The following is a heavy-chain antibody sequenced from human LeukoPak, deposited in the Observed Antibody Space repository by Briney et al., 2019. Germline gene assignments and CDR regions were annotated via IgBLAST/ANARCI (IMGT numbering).Heavy chain of an antibody. Sequence: PGGSLRLSCAASGFTFSSYAMSWVRQAPGKGLEWVSAISGSGGSTYYADSVKGRFTISRDNSKNTLYPQMSSLRAEDTAVYYCAKHIDYGANSVVDYWGQGTLVTVSS. CDR2: ISGSGGST. D-gene: IGHD4-23*01. CDR1: GFTFSSYA. J-gene: IGHJ4*02. CDR3: AKHIDYGANSVVDY. V-gene: IGHV3-23*01.